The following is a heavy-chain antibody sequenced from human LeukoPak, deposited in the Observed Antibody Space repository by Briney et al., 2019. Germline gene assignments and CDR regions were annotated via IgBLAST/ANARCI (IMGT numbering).Heavy chain of an antibody. CDR2: IGGSGGST. CDR1: GFTFSTFA. V-gene: IGHV3-23*01. D-gene: IGHD3-10*01. Sequence: GGSLRLSCAASGFTFSTFAMSWVRQAPGKGLEGFSAIGGSGGSTYYADSVKGRFTISRDNSKNTLYLQMNSLRAEDTAVYYCAKGSYGSGSYYSYFDSWGQGTLVTVSS. J-gene: IGHJ4*02. CDR3: AKGSYGSGSYYSYFDS.